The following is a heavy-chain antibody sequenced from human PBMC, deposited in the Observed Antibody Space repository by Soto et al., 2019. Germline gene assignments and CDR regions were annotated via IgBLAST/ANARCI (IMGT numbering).Heavy chain of an antibody. CDR1: GGTFSSYA. D-gene: IGHD5-12*01. CDR3: ARDGYNTRYYYYYGMDV. CDR2: IIPIFGTA. J-gene: IGHJ6*02. Sequence: SVKVSCKASGGTFSSYAISWVRQAPGQGLEWMGGIIPIFGTANYAQKFQGRVTITADESTSTAYMELSSLRSEDTAVYYCARDGYNTRYYYYYGMDVWGQGTTVTVSS. V-gene: IGHV1-69*13.